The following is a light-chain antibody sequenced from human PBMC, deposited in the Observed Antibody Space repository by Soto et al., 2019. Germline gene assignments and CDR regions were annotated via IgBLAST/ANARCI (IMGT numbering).Light chain of an antibody. CDR2: DAS. Sequence: DIVLTLSPGTLSLFQGERATLSCRASPSVASSHLAWYRQKPGQTPRLLIYDASSRATGIPDRISGSGSGTDFTLTISRLEPEDFAVYYCQQYGSAPFTFGPGTKVDIK. V-gene: IGKV3-20*01. CDR3: QQYGSAPFT. J-gene: IGKJ3*01. CDR1: PSVASSH.